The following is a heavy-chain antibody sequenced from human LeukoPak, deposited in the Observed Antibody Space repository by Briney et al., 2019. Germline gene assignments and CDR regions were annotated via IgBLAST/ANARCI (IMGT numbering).Heavy chain of an antibody. Sequence: ASVKVSCKASGYTFTGYYMHWVRQAPGQGLKWMGWINPNSGGTNYAQKFQGRVTMTRDTSISTAYMELSRLRSDDTAVYYCARSCSGGSCYGAFDYWGQGTLVTVSS. CDR3: ARSCSGGSCYGAFDY. CDR1: GYTFTGYY. V-gene: IGHV1-2*02. CDR2: INPNSGGT. J-gene: IGHJ4*02. D-gene: IGHD2-15*01.